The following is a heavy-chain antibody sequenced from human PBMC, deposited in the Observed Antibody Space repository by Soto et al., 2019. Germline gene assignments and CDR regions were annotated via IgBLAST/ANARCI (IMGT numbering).Heavy chain of an antibody. Sequence: SETLSLTCTVSGGSIINYYWTWIRQPAGKGLEWVGRIYSSGSASYNPSLKSRLSMSVDTSKNQFTLKLTPVTAADTALYYCARQTTYSSSGFDFWGHGTLVTVSS. J-gene: IGHJ5*01. D-gene: IGHD6-13*01. CDR1: GGSIINYY. CDR2: IYSSGSA. V-gene: IGHV4-4*07. CDR3: ARQTTYSSSGFDF.